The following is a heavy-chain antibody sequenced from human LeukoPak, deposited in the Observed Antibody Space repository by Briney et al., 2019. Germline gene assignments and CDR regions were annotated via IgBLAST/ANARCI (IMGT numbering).Heavy chain of an antibody. CDR2: INSDVGST. V-gene: IGHV3-74*01. D-gene: IGHD5-18*01. CDR1: GFTFSSYW. CDR3: ARDPPDTAMVTADY. Sequence: GGSLRLSCAASGFTFSSYWMHWVRQAPGKGLVWVSRINSDVGSTSYADSVKGRFTISRDNAKNTLYLQMNSLRAEDTAVYYCARDPPDTAMVTADYWGQGTLVTVSS. J-gene: IGHJ4*02.